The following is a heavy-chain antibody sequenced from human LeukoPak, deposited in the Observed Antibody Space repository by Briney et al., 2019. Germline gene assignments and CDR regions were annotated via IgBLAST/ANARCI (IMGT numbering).Heavy chain of an antibody. V-gene: IGHV4-4*08. CDR1: GGSISSYY. D-gene: IGHD2-15*01. CDR2: IYTSGST. J-gene: IGHJ4*02. CDR3: ARDAPTAYCSGGTCYFDY. Sequence: SETLSLTCTVSGGSISSYYWSWIRQPPGKGLEWIGRIYTSGSTNYNPSLKSRVTISLDTSKNQFSLKLSSVTAADTAVYYCARDAPTAYCSGGTCYFDYWGQGTLVTVSS.